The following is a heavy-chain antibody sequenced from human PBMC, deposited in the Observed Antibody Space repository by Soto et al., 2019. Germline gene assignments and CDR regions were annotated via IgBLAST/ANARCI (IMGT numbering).Heavy chain of an antibody. D-gene: IGHD2-2*01. CDR1: GGSISSSRYY. CDR3: ARGNCISTSCYLFDY. Sequence: SETLSLTCTVSGGSISSSRYYWGWIRQPPGKGLAWIGSVYYGGSTYFNPSLKSRVTISVDTSKNQFSLKLSSVTAADTAVYQCARGNCISTSCYLFDYWGQGTLVTVSS. CDR2: VYYGGST. V-gene: IGHV4-39*01. J-gene: IGHJ4*02.